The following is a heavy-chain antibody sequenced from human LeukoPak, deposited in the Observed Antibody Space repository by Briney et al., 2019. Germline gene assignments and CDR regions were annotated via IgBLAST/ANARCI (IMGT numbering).Heavy chain of an antibody. D-gene: IGHD4-11*01. CDR1: GGSISSSYY. V-gene: IGHV4-39*01. Sequence: SETLSLTCTVSGGSISSSYYWGWIRQPPGKGLEWIGSIYYSGNTYYNPSLKSRITIYEDTSKNQFSLKLNSVTAADTAVYYCARSQYHLDPWGQGTLVTVSS. J-gene: IGHJ5*02. CDR3: ARSQYHLDP. CDR2: IYYSGNT.